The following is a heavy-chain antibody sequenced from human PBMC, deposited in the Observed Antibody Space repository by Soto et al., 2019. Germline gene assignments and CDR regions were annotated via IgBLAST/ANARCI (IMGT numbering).Heavy chain of an antibody. CDR1: GGPISTTNHY. Sequence: QLQLQESGPGLVRPSETLSLTCTVSGGPISTTNHYWGWVRQPPGKGMECIGSIYYSGSTSYNPTLKSRVTMSLDTSRNQFSLKLSSVTAADTAVYYCARLIEAPDYWGQGTLVTVSS. CDR2: IYYSGST. J-gene: IGHJ4*02. V-gene: IGHV4-39*01. CDR3: ARLIEAPDY.